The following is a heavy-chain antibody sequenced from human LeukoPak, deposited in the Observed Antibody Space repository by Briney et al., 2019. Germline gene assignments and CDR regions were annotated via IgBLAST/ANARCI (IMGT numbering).Heavy chain of an antibody. CDR2: IFCSGGT. Sequence: KPSETLSLTCTVSGDSISSYYWSWIRQPPGKGLEWLGCIFCSGGTNYKPSLKSRITISVDTSKNQLSLRLSSVTAADTAVYYCARHVDYWGQGTLVTVSS. CDR1: GDSISSYY. J-gene: IGHJ4*02. V-gene: IGHV4-59*08. CDR3: ARHVDY.